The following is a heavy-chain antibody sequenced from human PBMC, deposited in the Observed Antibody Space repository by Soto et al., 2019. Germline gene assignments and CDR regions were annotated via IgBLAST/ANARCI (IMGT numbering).Heavy chain of an antibody. CDR2: INHSGSN. J-gene: IGHJ4*02. D-gene: IGHD2-21*01. CDR1: GGSFSGYY. V-gene: IGHV4-34*01. CDR3: AGDSTGVAEAYFDY. Sequence: TSETLSLTCAVYGGSFSGYYWSWIRQPPGKGLEWIGEINHSGSNNYNPSLKSRVTISVDTSKNQFSLKLSSVTAADTAVYYCAGDSTGVAEAYFDYWGQGTLVTVSS.